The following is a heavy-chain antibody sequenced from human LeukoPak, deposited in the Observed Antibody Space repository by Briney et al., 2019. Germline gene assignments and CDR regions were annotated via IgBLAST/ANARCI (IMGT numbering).Heavy chain of an antibody. Sequence: SETLSLTCTASGDSISSANSYWGWIRQPPGKGLEWIGSISYSGSTYYNSSLKSRVTISVDTSRNHFSLKLSSVTAADTAVYYCARRRTRSPMDVWGKGTTVTVS. V-gene: IGHV4-39*02. CDR3: ARRRTRSPMDV. J-gene: IGHJ6*03. CDR1: GDSISSANSY. CDR2: ISYSGST. D-gene: IGHD1-7*01.